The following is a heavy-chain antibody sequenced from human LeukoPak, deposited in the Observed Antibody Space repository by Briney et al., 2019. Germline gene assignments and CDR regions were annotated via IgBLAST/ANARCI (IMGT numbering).Heavy chain of an antibody. CDR3: ARTRDQLLPTRPIDY. J-gene: IGHJ4*02. Sequence: GASVKVSCKASGYTFTGYYMHWVRQAPGQGLEWMGWINPNSGGTNYAQKFQGRVTITADKSTSTAYMELSSLRSEDTAVYYCARTRDQLLPTRPIDYWGQGTLVTVSS. CDR2: INPNSGGT. CDR1: GYTFTGYY. D-gene: IGHD2-2*01. V-gene: IGHV1-2*02.